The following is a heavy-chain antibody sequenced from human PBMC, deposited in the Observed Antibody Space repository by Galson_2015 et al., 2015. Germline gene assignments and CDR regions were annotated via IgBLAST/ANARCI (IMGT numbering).Heavy chain of an antibody. D-gene: IGHD2-2*01. Sequence: SLRLSCAASGFTFTTYDMTWVRQAPGKGLEWVSAVSGSGHTTYYADSVKGRFTISRDNSNNTLYLQMDSLRAGDTAVYYCARGYSASCYSAAVYWGQGTLVTVSS. CDR1: GFTFTTYD. V-gene: IGHV3-23*01. J-gene: IGHJ4*02. CDR3: ARGYSASCYSAAVY. CDR2: VSGSGHTT.